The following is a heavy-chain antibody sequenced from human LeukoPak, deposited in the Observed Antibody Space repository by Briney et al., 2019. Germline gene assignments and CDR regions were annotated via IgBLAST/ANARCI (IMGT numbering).Heavy chain of an antibody. J-gene: IGHJ4*02. V-gene: IGHV4-4*07. CDR2: IYTSGST. Sequence: SETLSLTCTVSGGSISSYYWSWIRQPAGKGLEWIGRIYTSGSTNYNPSLKSRVTMSVDTSKNQFSLKLSSVTAADTAVYYCARLDYGTTNTKRFDYWGQGTLVTVSS. D-gene: IGHD1-14*01. CDR1: GGSISSYY. CDR3: ARLDYGTTNTKRFDY.